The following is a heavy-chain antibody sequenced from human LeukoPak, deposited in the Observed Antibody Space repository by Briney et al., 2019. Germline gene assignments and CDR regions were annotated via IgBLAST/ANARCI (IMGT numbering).Heavy chain of an antibody. J-gene: IGHJ3*02. Sequence: PSETLSLTCTVSGGSISSGDYYWSWIRQPPGKGLEWIGYIYYSGSTYYNPSLKSRVTISVDTSKNQFSLKLSSVTAADTAVYYCAREEAGIVVVPAAQGHAFDIWGQGTMVTVSS. CDR2: IYYSGST. CDR3: AREEAGIVVVPAAQGHAFDI. CDR1: GGSISSGDYY. D-gene: IGHD2-2*01. V-gene: IGHV4-30-4*08.